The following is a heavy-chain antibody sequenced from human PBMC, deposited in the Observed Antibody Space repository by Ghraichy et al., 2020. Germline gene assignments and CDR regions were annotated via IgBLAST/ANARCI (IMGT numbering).Heavy chain of an antibody. CDR1: GFTFSSYA. CDR2: ISPSGSNT. CDR3: AKPPPGFSSSWYYFDY. J-gene: IGHJ4*02. Sequence: GGSLRLSCAASGFTFSSYAMSWVRQAPVKGLEWVSAISPSGSNTYYADSVKGRFTISRDNSKNTLYLQMNSLRAEDTAVYYCAKPPPGFSSSWYYFDYWGQGTLVTVSS. D-gene: IGHD6-13*01. V-gene: IGHV3-23*01.